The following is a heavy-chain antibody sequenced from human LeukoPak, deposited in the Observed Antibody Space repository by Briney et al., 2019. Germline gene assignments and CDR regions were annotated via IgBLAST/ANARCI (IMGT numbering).Heavy chain of an antibody. D-gene: IGHD5-24*01. CDR3: ARDPPVEMAFEESDAFDI. CDR2: ISYDGSNK. CDR1: GFTFSSYA. J-gene: IGHJ3*02. V-gene: IGHV3-30-3*01. Sequence: GGSLRLSCAASGFTFSSYAMHWVRQAPGKGLEWVAVISYDGSNKYYADPVKGRFTISRDNSKNTLYLQMNSLRAEDTAVYYCARDPPVEMAFEESDAFDIWGQGTMVTVSS.